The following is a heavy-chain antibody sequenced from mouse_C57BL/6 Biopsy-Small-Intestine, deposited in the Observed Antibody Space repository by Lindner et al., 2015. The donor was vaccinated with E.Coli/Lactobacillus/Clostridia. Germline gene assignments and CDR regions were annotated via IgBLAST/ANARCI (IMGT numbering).Heavy chain of an antibody. CDR3: TRRRLGRDYFDY. D-gene: IGHD4-1*01. CDR1: GYIFTDHE. CDR2: IDPGMGGT. Sequence: VQLQESGPELVKPGASVTLSCKASGYIFTDHEMNWVKQTPVHGLEWIGTIDPGMGGTAYSQKFKDKAILSVDKSSSTAYMELRSLTSEDSAVYFCTRRRLGRDYFDYWGQGTTLTVSS. J-gene: IGHJ2*01. V-gene: IGHV1-15*01.